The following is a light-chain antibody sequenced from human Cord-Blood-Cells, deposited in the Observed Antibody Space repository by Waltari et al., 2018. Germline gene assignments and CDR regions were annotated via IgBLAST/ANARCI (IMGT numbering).Light chain of an antibody. Sequence: DFVMTQSPDSLAVSLGERATINCKSSQGVLYSSNNKNYLAWYQQKPGQPPKLLIYWASTRESGVPDRFSGSGSGTDFTLTISSLQAEDVAVYYCQQYYSTPYTFGQGTKLEIK. CDR3: QQYYSTPYT. CDR1: QGVLYSSNNKNY. V-gene: IGKV4-1*01. J-gene: IGKJ2*01. CDR2: WAS.